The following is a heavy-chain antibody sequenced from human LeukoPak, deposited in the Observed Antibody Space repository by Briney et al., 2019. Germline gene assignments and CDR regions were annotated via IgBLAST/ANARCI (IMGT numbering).Heavy chain of an antibody. CDR1: GFTFSSYG. CDR3: ARVAGRDGWFDP. V-gene: IGHV3-30*03. D-gene: IGHD5-24*01. Sequence: GGSLRLSCAASGFTFSSYGMHWVRQAPGKGLEWVAVISYDGSNKYYADSVKGRFTISRDNSKNTLYLQMNSLRAEDTAVYYCARVAGRDGWFDPWGQGTLVTVSS. J-gene: IGHJ5*02. CDR2: ISYDGSNK.